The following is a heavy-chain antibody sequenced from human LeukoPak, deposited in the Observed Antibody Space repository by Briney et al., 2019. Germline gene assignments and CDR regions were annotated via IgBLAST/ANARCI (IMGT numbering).Heavy chain of an antibody. J-gene: IGHJ4*02. CDR2: IIPIFGTA. CDR1: GGTFSSYA. Sequence: GASVKVSCKASGGTFSSYAISWVRQAPGQGLEWMGGIIPIFGTAHYAQKFQGRVTITADESTSTAYMELSSLRSEDTAVYYCARSYCSSTGCYGDPEVYWGQGTLVTVSS. D-gene: IGHD2-2*01. V-gene: IGHV1-69*13. CDR3: ARSYCSSTGCYGDPEVY.